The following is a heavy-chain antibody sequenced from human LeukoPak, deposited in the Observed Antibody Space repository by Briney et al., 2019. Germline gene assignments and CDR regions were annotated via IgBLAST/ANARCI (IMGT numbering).Heavy chain of an antibody. CDR2: IGTAGDT. CDR3: ARAISTATITMVRGVIISYYYGMDV. CDR1: GFTFSSYD. Sequence: GGSLRLSCAASGFTFSSYDMHWVRQATGKGLEWVSAIGTAGDTYYPGSVKGRFTISRENAKNSLYLQMNSLRAEDTAVYYCARAISTATITMVRGVIISYYYGMDVWGQGTTVTVSS. J-gene: IGHJ6*02. D-gene: IGHD3-10*01. V-gene: IGHV3-13*01.